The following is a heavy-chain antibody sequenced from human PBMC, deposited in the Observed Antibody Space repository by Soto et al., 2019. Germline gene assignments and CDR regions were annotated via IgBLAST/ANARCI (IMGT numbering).Heavy chain of an antibody. V-gene: IGHV1-69*04. CDR3: ARDLLVYSSSSSGYNWIDP. D-gene: IGHD6-6*01. J-gene: IGHJ5*02. Sequence: SVKVSCKASGGTFSSYTISWVRQAPGQGLEWMGRIIPILGIANYAQKFQGRVTITADKSTSTAYTELSSLRSEDTAVYYCARDLLVYSSSSSGYNWIDPSGQGTLVSVSS. CDR2: IIPILGIA. CDR1: GGTFSSYT.